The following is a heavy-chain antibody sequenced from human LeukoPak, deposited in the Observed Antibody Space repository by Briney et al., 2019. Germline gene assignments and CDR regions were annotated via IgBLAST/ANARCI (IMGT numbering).Heavy chain of an antibody. Sequence: GGSLRLSCAASGFALSSHWMTWVRQVPGRGPEWVANVNRDGSETYYLDSVKGRFTISKDNAKNSLYLQMNGLRAEDTALYHCARNNGMDVWGQGTTAIVSS. CDR3: ARNNGMDV. CDR2: VNRDGSET. J-gene: IGHJ6*02. V-gene: IGHV3-7*03. CDR1: GFALSSHW.